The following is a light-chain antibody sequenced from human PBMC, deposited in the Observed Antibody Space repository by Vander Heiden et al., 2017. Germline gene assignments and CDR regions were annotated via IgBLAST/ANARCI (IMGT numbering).Light chain of an antibody. J-gene: IGLJ3*02. Sequence: QSALTKPASFSRSPGQSITISCTGTSSDVGGYNYVSWYQQHPGKAPKLMIYEVSNRPSGVSNRFSGSKSGNTASLTISGLQAEDEADYYCSSYTSSSTRVFGGGTKLTVL. CDR2: EVS. CDR3: SSYTSSSTRV. CDR1: SSDVGGYNY. V-gene: IGLV2-14*01.